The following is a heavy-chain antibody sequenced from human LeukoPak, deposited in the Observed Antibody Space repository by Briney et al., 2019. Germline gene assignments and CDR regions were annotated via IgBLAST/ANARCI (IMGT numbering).Heavy chain of an antibody. Sequence: PSETLSLTCTVSGGSINSFYWGWIRQPPGRGLEWIGDVYYSGSTNYNPSVKSRVAISVDTSKKHFSLKLTSVTAADTAMYYCARDLGGWDLRGGAFDIWGQGIMVTVSS. CDR2: VYYSGST. CDR3: ARDLGGWDLRGGAFDI. V-gene: IGHV4-59*01. CDR1: GGSINSFY. J-gene: IGHJ3*02. D-gene: IGHD1-26*01.